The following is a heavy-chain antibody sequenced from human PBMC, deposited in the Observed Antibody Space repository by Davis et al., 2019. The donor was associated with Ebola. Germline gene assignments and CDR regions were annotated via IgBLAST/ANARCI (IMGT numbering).Heavy chain of an antibody. CDR3: ASLRRTITGMDDSFDI. D-gene: IGHD2-8*02. CDR1: GNSFSSHW. Sequence: GESLKISCKDSGNSFSSHWIGWVRQMPGKGLEWMGLIYTGDSDTRYSPSFRGQVTISADKSITTAYLQWSGLRASDTAMYYCASLRRTITGMDDSFDIWGQGTMVTVFS. V-gene: IGHV5-51*01. J-gene: IGHJ3*02. CDR2: IYTGDSDT.